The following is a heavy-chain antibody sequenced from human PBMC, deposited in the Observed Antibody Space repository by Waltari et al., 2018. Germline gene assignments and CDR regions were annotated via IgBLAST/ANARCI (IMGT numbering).Heavy chain of an antibody. Sequence: QVQLQQWGAGLLTPSETLSLTCAVYGGSVSGYYWSWIRQPPGKGLEWIGEINHSGTTNYNPSLKSRVTISVDTSKNQFSLKLSSVTAADTAVYYCARVIQLWALYYFDYWGQGTLVTVSS. D-gene: IGHD5-18*01. CDR3: ARVIQLWALYYFDY. V-gene: IGHV4-34*01. CDR2: INHSGTT. CDR1: GGSVSGYY. J-gene: IGHJ4*02.